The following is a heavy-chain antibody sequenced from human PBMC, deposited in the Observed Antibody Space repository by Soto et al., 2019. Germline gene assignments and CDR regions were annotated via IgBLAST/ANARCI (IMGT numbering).Heavy chain of an antibody. Sequence: QVQLQESGPGLVKPSDTLSLTCAVSGYSISSSNWWGWIRQPPGKGLEWIGYIYYSGTTYYNPSPKXRFTXSXHTSKNQFSLKLTSVTAVDTAVYYCARREIQGPIDYWGQGTLVTVSS. CDR3: ARREIQGPIDY. D-gene: IGHD1-26*01. V-gene: IGHV4-28*01. CDR2: IYYSGTT. CDR1: GYSISSSNW. J-gene: IGHJ4*02.